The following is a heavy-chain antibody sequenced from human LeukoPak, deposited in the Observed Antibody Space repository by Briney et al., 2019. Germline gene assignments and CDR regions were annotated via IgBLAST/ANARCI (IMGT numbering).Heavy chain of an antibody. CDR2: IIPLFGTA. CDR3: ARALWIYVWFFDY. D-gene: IGHD5-18*01. Sequence: SVKVPCKACGGSFSIYAISWVRQAPGQGLEWMGGIIPLFGTANSAQRLQGRVTVTADESTNTAYMELSSLRSEDTAVYYCARALWIYVWFFDYWGQGTLVTVSS. V-gene: IGHV1-69*01. CDR1: GGSFSIYA. J-gene: IGHJ4*02.